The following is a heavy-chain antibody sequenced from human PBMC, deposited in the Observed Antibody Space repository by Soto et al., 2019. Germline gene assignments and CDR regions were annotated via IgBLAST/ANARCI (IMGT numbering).Heavy chain of an antibody. CDR2: IKQDGSEK. J-gene: IGHJ5*02. CDR3: ARRYCSSTSCYFDP. CDR1: GFTFSSHW. Sequence: PGGSLRLSCAASGFTFSSHWMSWVRQAPGKGLEWVANIKQDGSEKYYVDSVKGRFTISRDNAKNSLYLQMNSLRAEDTAVYYCARRYCSSTSCYFDPWGQGTLVTVSS. D-gene: IGHD2-2*01. V-gene: IGHV3-7*03.